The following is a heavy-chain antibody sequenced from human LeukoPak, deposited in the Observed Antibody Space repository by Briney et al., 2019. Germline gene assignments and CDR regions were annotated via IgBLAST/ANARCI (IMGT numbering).Heavy chain of an antibody. J-gene: IGHJ5*02. V-gene: IGHV1-2*02. CDR3: ATTVKGRGNWLDP. CDR1: GYTFTGYY. D-gene: IGHD4-11*01. Sequence: GASVKVSCRASGYTFTGYYMHWVRQAPGQGLEWMGWINPNSGGTNYAQKFQGRVTMTRDTSISTAYMELSRLRSDDTAVYYCATTVKGRGNWLDPWGQGTLVTVSS. CDR2: INPNSGGT.